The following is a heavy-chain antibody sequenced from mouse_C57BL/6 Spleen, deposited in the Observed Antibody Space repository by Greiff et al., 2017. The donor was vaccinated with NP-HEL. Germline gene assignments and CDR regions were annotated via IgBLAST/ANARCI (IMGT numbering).Heavy chain of an antibody. CDR2: IDPSDSET. D-gene: IGHD1-1*01. J-gene: IGHJ3*01. CDR1: GYTFTSYW. V-gene: IGHV1-52*01. Sequence: VQLQQPGAELVRPGSSVKLSCKASGYTFTSYWMHWVKQRPIQGLEWIGNIDPSDSETHYNQKFKDKATLTVDKSSSTAYMQLSSLTSEDSAVYYCARIYYYGSSYAWFAYWGKGTLVTVSA. CDR3: ARIYYYGSSYAWFAY.